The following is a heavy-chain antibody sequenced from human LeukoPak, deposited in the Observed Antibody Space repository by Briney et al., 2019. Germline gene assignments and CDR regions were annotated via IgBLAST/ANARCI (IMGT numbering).Heavy chain of an antibody. CDR1: GGTFSNYA. CDR2: VIPIFGTA. J-gene: IGHJ4*02. D-gene: IGHD1-20*01. V-gene: IGHV1-69*13. CDR3: AGDPTRYNWNDVGTPEVDY. Sequence: SVKVSCKASGGTFSNYAISWVRQAPGQGPEWMGGVIPIFGTANYAQKFQGRVTITADESTRTAYMELSSLRSEDTAVYYCAGDPTRYNWNDVGTPEVDYWGQGTLVTVSS.